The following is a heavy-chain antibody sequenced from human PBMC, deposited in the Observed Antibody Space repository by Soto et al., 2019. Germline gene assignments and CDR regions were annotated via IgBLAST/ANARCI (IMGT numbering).Heavy chain of an antibody. V-gene: IGHV4-30-4*01. CDR3: ARVGYASGGHTFSFDI. CDR1: GGSINSADFY. D-gene: IGHD2-15*01. J-gene: IGHJ3*02. CDR2: VYYSGST. Sequence: SETLSLTCHVSGGSINSADFYWSWVRQSPGKGLEWIGYVYYSGSTFYNPSLMSRFLISIDTSKNQFSLRLPSVTVADAAVYYCARVGYASGGHTFSFDICGQGTMVTVSS.